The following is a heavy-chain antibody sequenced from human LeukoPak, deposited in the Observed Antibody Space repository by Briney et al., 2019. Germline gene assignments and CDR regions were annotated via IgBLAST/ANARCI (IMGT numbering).Heavy chain of an antibody. V-gene: IGHV3-73*01. CDR3: TRFGSDDGEYAY. CDR2: IRSKANSYAT. CDR1: GFTFSGSA. J-gene: IGHJ4*02. D-gene: IGHD4-17*01. Sequence: GGSLRLSCVASGFTFSGSAMHWVRQASGKGLEWVGRIRSKANSYATAYAASVKGRFTISRDDSKNTAYLQLNSLKTEDTAVYYCTRFGSDDGEYAYWGQGTLVTVSS.